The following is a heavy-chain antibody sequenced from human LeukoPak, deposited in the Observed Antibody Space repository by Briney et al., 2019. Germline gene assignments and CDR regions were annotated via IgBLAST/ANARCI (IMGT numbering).Heavy chain of an antibody. CDR2: ISSSTNTI. Sequence: GESLRLSCAASGFIFSTYIMNWVRQAPGKGLEWISYISSSTNTIYYTDSVKGRFTISRDNAKNSLYLQMNSLRAEDTAVYYCAKDRSGSYSQGLDYWGQGTLVTVSS. CDR1: GFIFSTYI. J-gene: IGHJ4*02. V-gene: IGHV3-48*01. CDR3: AKDRSGSYSQGLDY. D-gene: IGHD1-26*01.